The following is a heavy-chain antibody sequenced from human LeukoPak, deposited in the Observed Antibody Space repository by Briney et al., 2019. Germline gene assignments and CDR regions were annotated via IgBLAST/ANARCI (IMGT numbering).Heavy chain of an antibody. Sequence: GGSLRLSCAVSGITLSNYGMNWVRQAPGKGLEWVSSISSSSSYIYYADSVKGRFTISRDNAKNSLYLQMNSLRAEDTAVYYCARAARPSYYYYMDVWGKGTTVTVSS. CDR3: ARAARPSYYYYMDV. D-gene: IGHD6-6*01. CDR1: GITLSNYG. J-gene: IGHJ6*03. CDR2: ISSSSSYI. V-gene: IGHV3-21*01.